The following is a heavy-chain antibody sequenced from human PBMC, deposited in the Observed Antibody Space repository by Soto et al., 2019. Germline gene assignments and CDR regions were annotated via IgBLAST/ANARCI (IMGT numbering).Heavy chain of an antibody. J-gene: IGHJ4*02. V-gene: IGHV1-3*01. Sequence: GASVKVSCKASGYTFTSYAMHWVRQAPGQRLEWMGWINAGNGNTKYSQKFQGRVTITRDTSASTAYMELSSLRSEDTAVYYCAKLPLLDYGGPWDYFDYWGQGTLVTVSS. CDR2: INAGNGNT. D-gene: IGHD4-17*01. CDR3: AKLPLLDYGGPWDYFDY. CDR1: GYTFTSYA.